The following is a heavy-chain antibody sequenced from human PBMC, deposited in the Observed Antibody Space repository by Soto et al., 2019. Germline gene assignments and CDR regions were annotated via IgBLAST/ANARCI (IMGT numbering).Heavy chain of an antibody. V-gene: IGHV1-18*01. J-gene: IGHJ6*02. D-gene: IGHD6-19*01. Sequence: QVQLEQSGAEVKKPGDSMKVSCKASGYTFTTYGISWVRQAPGQGLEWMGWINGYNGNTDYPQKLQGRVTMTTDTSTSTAYMELRGLRSDDTAVYYCAGEGSAPYYYYGMDVWGQGTTVTVSS. CDR1: GYTFTTYG. CDR3: AGEGSAPYYYYGMDV. CDR2: INGYNGNT.